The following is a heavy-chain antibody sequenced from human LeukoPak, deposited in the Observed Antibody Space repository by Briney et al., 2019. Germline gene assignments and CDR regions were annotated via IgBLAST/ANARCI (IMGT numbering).Heavy chain of an antibody. CDR3: ARGGSMVRGVIEDY. D-gene: IGHD3-10*01. J-gene: IGHJ4*02. CDR1: GYTFTSYD. CDR2: MNPNSGNT. Sequence: GASVKVXCKASGYTFTSYDINWVRQATGQGLEWMGWMNPNSGNTGYAQKFQGRGTMTRNTAIRTAYMEMSILRSVDTAVYYCARGGSMVRGVIEDYWGQGTLVTVSS. V-gene: IGHV1-8*01.